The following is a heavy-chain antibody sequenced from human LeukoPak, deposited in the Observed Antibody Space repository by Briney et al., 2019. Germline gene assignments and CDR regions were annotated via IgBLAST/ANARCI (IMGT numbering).Heavy chain of an antibody. D-gene: IGHD3-22*01. CDR3: ARGVPGIVVEHPLVSFDY. J-gene: IGHJ4*02. V-gene: IGHV1-18*01. CDR2: ISAYNGNT. CDR1: GYTFTSYG. Sequence: EAXXKVSCKASGYTFTSYGISWVRQAPGQGLEWMGWISAYNGNTNYAQKLQGRVTMTTDTSTSTAYMELRSLRSDATAVYYCARGVPGIVVEHPLVSFDYWGQGTLVTVSS.